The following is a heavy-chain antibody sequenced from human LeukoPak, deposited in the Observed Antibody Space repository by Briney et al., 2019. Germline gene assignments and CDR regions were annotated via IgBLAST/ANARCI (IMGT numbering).Heavy chain of an antibody. D-gene: IGHD2-15*01. CDR3: ARYCSGGTCKLGYYYYGMDV. J-gene: IGHJ6*02. Sequence: GRSLRLSCAASGFTFSNYGMHWVRQAPGKGLEWVAVIWYDGSIKYYADSVKGRFSISRDNSKNTLYLQMNSLRAEDTAVYYCARYCSGGTCKLGYYYYGMDVWGQGTTVTVSS. CDR2: IWYDGSIK. CDR1: GFTFSNYG. V-gene: IGHV3-33*01.